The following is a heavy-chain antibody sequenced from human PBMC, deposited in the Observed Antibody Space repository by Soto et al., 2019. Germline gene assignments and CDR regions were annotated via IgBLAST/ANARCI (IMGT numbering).Heavy chain of an antibody. CDR1: GFTFSSDW. Sequence: GGSLRLSCAASGFTFSSDWMHWVRQPPGKGLVWVSRINGDGSDTGYADSVKGRFIISRDNAKSTLYLQMNTVRAEDTAVYYCARDPTTGLDYWGQGTLVTVSS. CDR2: INGDGSDT. V-gene: IGHV3-74*01. J-gene: IGHJ4*02. CDR3: ARDPTTGLDY. D-gene: IGHD4-17*01.